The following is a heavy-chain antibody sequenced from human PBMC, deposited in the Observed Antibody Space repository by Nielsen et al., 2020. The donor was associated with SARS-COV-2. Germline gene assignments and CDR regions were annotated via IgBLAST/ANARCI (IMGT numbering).Heavy chain of an antibody. V-gene: IGHV3-23*01. CDR1: GFTLSSYA. J-gene: IGHJ4*02. CDR2: ISGSGGST. D-gene: IGHD1-26*01. CDR3: AKDLGGSLEEDVDY. Sequence: GGSLRLSCAASGFTLSSYAMSRVRQAPGKGLEWVSAISGSGGSTYYADSVKGRFTISRDNSKHMLYLQMNSLRAEDTAVYYCAKDLGGSLEEDVDYWGQVTLVTVSS.